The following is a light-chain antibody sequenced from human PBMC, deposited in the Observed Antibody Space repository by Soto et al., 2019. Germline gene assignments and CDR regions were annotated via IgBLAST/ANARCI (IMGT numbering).Light chain of an antibody. J-gene: IGLJ1*01. V-gene: IGLV2-14*01. CDR3: ISYTSDDVSYV. CDR1: NSDVGIYDF. Sequence: QSVLTQPASVSGTPGQSITISCTGSNSDVGIYDFVSWYQHHPGRAPKLIVSEVSHRPSGVSNRFSGSKSGNTASLTISGLPSEDEADYYCISYTSDDVSYVFGTGTKLTVL. CDR2: EVS.